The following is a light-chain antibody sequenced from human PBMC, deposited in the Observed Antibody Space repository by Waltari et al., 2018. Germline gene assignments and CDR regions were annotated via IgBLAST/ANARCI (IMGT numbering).Light chain of an antibody. CDR3: QQYNTYSPTWT. CDR2: GAS. J-gene: IGKJ1*01. V-gene: IGKV4-1*01. CDR1: HNILYISNNKNY. Sequence: DIVMTQSPDSLAVSLGERATINCKSSHNILYISNNKNYLAWYQHKPGQAPRLLIYGASSRATGIPDRFSGSGSGTDFTLTISRLEPEDFAVYYCQQYNTYSPTWTFGQGTRVEIK.